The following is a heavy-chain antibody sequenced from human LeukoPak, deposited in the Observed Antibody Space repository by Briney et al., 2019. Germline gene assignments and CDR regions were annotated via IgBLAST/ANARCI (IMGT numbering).Heavy chain of an antibody. Sequence: ASVKVSCKASGYTFTSYGITWVRQAPGQGLEWMGWINPNSGGTNYAQKFQGRVTMTRDTSISTAYMELSRLRSDDTAVYYCARGYELRTPFDYWGQGTLVTVSS. D-gene: IGHD1-26*01. J-gene: IGHJ4*02. V-gene: IGHV1-2*02. CDR3: ARGYELRTPFDY. CDR1: GYTFTSYG. CDR2: INPNSGGT.